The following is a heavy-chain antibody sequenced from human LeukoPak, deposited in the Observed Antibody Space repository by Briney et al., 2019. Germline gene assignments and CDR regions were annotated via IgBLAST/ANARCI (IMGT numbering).Heavy chain of an antibody. J-gene: IGHJ4*02. V-gene: IGHV4-4*07. CDR1: GGSISSYY. CDR2: IYTSGST. Sequence: PSETLSLTCTVSGGSISSYYWSWIRQPAGKGLEWIGRIYTSGSTNYNPSLKSRVTMSVDTSKNQFSLKLSSVTAADTAVYYCASANYGSGTYYNDYWGQGTLVTVSS. CDR3: ASANYGSGTYYNDY. D-gene: IGHD3-10*01.